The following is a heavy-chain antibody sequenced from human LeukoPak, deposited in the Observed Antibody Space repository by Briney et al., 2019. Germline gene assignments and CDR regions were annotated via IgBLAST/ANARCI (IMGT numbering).Heavy chain of an antibody. CDR2: IYPGDSET. CDR1: GYNFTNYW. V-gene: IGHV5-51*01. CDR3: ARRGHSSSWYSDY. J-gene: IGHJ4*02. D-gene: IGHD6-13*01. Sequence: RAGESLKISCKGSGYNFTNYWIGWVRQMPGKGLEWMGIIYPGDSETRYSPSFQGQVTISADKSISTAYLQWSSLKASDTAMYFCARRGHSSSWYSDYWGQGTLVTVSS.